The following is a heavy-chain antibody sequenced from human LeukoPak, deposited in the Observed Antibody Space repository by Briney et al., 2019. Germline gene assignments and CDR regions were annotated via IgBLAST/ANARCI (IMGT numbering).Heavy chain of an antibody. CDR2: ISSSGSTI. V-gene: IGHV3-48*03. Sequence: AGGSLRLSCAASGFTSSSYEMNWVRQAPGKGLEWVSYISSSGSTIYYADSVKGRFTISRDNAKNSLYLQMNSLRAEDTAVYYCARDGLRKESDAFDIWGQGTMVTVSS. D-gene: IGHD3-10*01. CDR3: ARDGLRKESDAFDI. CDR1: GFTSSSYE. J-gene: IGHJ3*02.